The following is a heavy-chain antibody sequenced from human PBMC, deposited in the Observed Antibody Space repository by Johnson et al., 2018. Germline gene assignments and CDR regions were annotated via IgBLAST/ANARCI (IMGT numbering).Heavy chain of an antibody. CDR2: INPSGGST. CDR3: ARDGASSGWDSDYYYYYGMDV. V-gene: IGHV1-46*01. CDR1: GGTFSSYA. Sequence: QVQLVQSGAEVKKPGSSVKVSCKASGGTFSSYAISWVRQAPGQGLEWMGIINPSGGSTSYAQKFQGRVTMTRDTSTSTVYMELSSLRSEDTAVYYCARDGASSGWDSDYYYYYGMDVWGQGTTVIVSS. D-gene: IGHD6-19*01. J-gene: IGHJ6*02.